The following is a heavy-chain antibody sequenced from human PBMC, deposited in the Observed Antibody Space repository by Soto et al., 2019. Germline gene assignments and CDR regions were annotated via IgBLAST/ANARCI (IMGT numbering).Heavy chain of an antibody. CDR1: GYTFTSYG. V-gene: IGHV1-18*01. CDR3: ARDVSSLDWNYDLGY. D-gene: IGHD1-7*01. CDR2: ISAYNGNT. Sequence: QVPLVQSGAEVKKPGASVKVSCKASGYTFTSYGISWVRQAPGQGLEWMGWISAYNGNTNYAQKLQGRVTMTTDTSTSTAYMELRSLRSDDTAVYYCARDVSSLDWNYDLGYWGQGTLVTVSS. J-gene: IGHJ4*02.